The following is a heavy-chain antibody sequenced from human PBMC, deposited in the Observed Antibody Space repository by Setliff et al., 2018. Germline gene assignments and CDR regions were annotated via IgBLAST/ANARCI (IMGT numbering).Heavy chain of an antibody. V-gene: IGHV3-23*01. D-gene: IGHD6-19*01. Sequence: PGGSLRLSCAASGFTFSSYAMSWVRQAPGKGLEWVSAISGSGGSTYYADSVKGRFTISRDIAENSLYLRMNGLRAEDTAFYYCARDFGGWNLYYFDFRGQGTLVTVSS. CDR2: ISGSGGST. J-gene: IGHJ4*02. CDR1: GFTFSSYA. CDR3: ARDFGGWNLYYFDF.